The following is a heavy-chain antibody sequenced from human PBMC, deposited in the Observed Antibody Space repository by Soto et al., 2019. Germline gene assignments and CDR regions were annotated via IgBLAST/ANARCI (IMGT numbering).Heavy chain of an antibody. Sequence: GASVKVSCKASGYTFTSYYMHWVRQAPGQGLEWMGIINPSGGSTSYAQKFQGRVTMTRDTSTSTVYMELSSLRSEDTAVYYCARDRGMAAGTVYYYYGMDVWGQGTTVTVSS. D-gene: IGHD6-13*01. CDR3: ARDRGMAAGTVYYYYGMDV. V-gene: IGHV1-46*01. CDR1: GYTFTSYY. J-gene: IGHJ6*02. CDR2: INPSGGST.